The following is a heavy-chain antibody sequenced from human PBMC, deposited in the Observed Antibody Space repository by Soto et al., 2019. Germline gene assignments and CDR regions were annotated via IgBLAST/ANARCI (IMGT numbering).Heavy chain of an antibody. CDR1: GGSISSGGYY. Sequence: SETLSLTCTVSGGSISSGGYYWSWIRQHPGKGLEWIGYIYYSGSTNYNPSLKSRVTISVDTSKNQFSLKLSSVTAADTAVYYCARSLGGDYYDSSGYSYWGQGTLVTVSS. D-gene: IGHD3-22*01. J-gene: IGHJ4*02. CDR2: IYYSGST. CDR3: ARSLGGDYYDSSGYSY. V-gene: IGHV4-61*08.